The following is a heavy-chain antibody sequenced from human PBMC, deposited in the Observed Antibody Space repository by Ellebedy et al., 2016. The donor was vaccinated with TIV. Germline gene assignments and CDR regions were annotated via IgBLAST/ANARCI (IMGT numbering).Heavy chain of an antibody. J-gene: IGHJ4*02. Sequence: GESLKISCAASGFTFSSFAMHWVRQAPGKGLGWLSVLSAGGDDTYSADSVKGRFTVTRDNSKNTLFLQMNGLRAEDTAVYYCAKGSSSGFNYDRVGFQYWGQGTLVTVSS. CDR1: GFTFSSFA. CDR3: AKGSSSGFNYDRVGFQY. D-gene: IGHD3-22*01. V-gene: IGHV3-23*01. CDR2: LSAGGDDT.